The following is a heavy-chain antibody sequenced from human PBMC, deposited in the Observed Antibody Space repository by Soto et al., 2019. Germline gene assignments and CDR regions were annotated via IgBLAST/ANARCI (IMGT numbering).Heavy chain of an antibody. D-gene: IGHD2-21*02. J-gene: IGHJ4*02. V-gene: IGHV3-23*01. CDR1: GFTFSSYA. CDR2: ISVSGSST. Sequence: EVQLLESGGGLVQPGGSLRLSCAASGFTFSSYAMTWVRQAPGKGLEWVSVISVSGSSTYYADSVKGRFTISRDSSKNTLYLQMNSLRAEDTAVYYCARDGLRASVTDPVDYWGQGTLVTVSS. CDR3: ARDGLRASVTDPVDY.